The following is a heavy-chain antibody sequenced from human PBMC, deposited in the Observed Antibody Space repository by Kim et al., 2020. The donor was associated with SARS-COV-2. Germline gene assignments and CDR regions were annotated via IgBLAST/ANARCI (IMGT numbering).Heavy chain of an antibody. J-gene: IGHJ3*02. V-gene: IGHV4-59*01. CDR1: GGSISSYY. Sequence: SETLSLTCTVSGGSISSYYWSWIRQPPGKGLEWIGYIYYSGSTNYNPSLKSRVTISVDTSKNQFSLKLSSVTAADTAVYYFARGYSSGWYFPRGAFDIWG. D-gene: IGHD6-19*01. CDR2: IYYSGST. CDR3: ARGYSSGWYFPRGAFDI.